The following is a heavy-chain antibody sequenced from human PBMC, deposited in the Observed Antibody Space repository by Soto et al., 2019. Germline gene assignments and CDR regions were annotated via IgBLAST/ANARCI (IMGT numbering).Heavy chain of an antibody. CDR1: GGSISSGGYY. V-gene: IGHV4-31*03. J-gene: IGHJ5*02. CDR2: IYYSGST. CDR3: ARDETEGFNWFDP. Sequence: SETLSLTCTVSGGSISSGGYYWSWIRQHPGKGLEWIGYIYYSGSTYYNPSLKSRVTISVDTSKNQFSLKLSSVTAADTAVYYCARDETEGFNWFDPWGQGTLVTVSS.